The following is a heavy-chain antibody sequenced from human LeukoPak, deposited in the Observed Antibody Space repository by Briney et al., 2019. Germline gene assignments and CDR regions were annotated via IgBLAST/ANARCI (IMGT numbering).Heavy chain of an antibody. D-gene: IGHD3-22*01. CDR2: ICTSGST. Sequence: PSQTLSLTCTVSGGSISSGSYYWSWIRQPAGKGLEWIGRICTSGSTNYNPSLKSRVTISVDTSKNQFSLKLSSVTAADTAVYYCARVDGHAGYYDSSGFLDYWGQGTLVTVSS. CDR3: ARVDGHAGYYDSSGFLDY. V-gene: IGHV4-61*02. J-gene: IGHJ4*02. CDR1: GGSISSGSYY.